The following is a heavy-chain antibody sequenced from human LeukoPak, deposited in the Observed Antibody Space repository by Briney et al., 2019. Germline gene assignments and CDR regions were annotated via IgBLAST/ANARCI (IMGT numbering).Heavy chain of an antibody. D-gene: IGHD3-10*01. V-gene: IGHV4-39*01. Sequence: PSETLSLTCTVPGGSISTSSYYWSWIRQPPGKRPEWIGTIYYTGSTYYNPSLKSRVTISVDASKNQFSLILSSVTAADTAVYYCARRPGSGSRHFDYWGQGTLVTVSS. J-gene: IGHJ4*02. CDR2: IYYTGST. CDR3: ARRPGSGSRHFDY. CDR1: GGSISTSSYY.